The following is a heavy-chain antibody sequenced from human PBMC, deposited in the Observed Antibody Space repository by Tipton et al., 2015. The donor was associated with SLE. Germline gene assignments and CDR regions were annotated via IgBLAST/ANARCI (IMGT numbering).Heavy chain of an antibody. Sequence: LRLSCAASGFTFSDYYMSWIRQHPGKGLEWIGHIYHSGSTFYSPSLRSRVTISVDTSKNQFSLRLISVTAADTAVYYCAREKSGHGYFDSWGQGSLVTVSS. CDR1: GFTFSDYY. CDR2: IYHSGST. D-gene: IGHD5-12*01. V-gene: IGHV4-31*02. CDR3: AREKSGHGYFDS. J-gene: IGHJ4*02.